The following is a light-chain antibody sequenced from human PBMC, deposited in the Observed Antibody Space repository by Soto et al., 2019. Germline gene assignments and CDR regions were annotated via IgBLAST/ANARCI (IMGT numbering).Light chain of an antibody. V-gene: IGKV3-15*01. CDR1: QSISSY. CDR2: GAT. CDR3: QQYNNWPRT. J-gene: IGKJ1*01. Sequence: ETVLTQSPATLSLSPGERATLSCRASQSISSYLAWYQQKPGQAPRLLIHGATTRATGIPARFSGSGSGTEFTLTISSLQSEDFAVYYCQQYNNWPRTFGQGTKVDI.